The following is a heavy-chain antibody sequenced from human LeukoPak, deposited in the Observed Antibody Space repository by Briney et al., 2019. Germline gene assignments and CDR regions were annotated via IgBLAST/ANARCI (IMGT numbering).Heavy chain of an antibody. CDR1: GGTFSSYA. V-gene: IGHV1-69*13. Sequence: ASVKVSCKASGGTFSSYAISWVRQAPGQGLEWMGGIIPIFGTANYAQKFQGRVTITADESTSTAYMELSSLRSEDTAVYYCARYRGWNGSFDYWGQGTLVTVPS. CDR2: IIPIFGTA. CDR3: ARYRGWNGSFDY. J-gene: IGHJ4*02. D-gene: IGHD1-1*01.